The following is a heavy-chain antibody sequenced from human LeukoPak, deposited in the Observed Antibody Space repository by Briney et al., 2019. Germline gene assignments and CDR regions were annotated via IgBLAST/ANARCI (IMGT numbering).Heavy chain of an antibody. Sequence: PGGSLRLSCAASGFTFSSYEMNWVRQAPGKGLEWVSYVSSSGGTIYYADSVKGRFTISRDNAKNSLYLQMNSLRAEDTAVYYCARAWAGTYYDVGFDNWGQGTLVTVSS. V-gene: IGHV3-48*03. CDR2: VSSSGGTI. CDR1: GFTFSSYE. D-gene: IGHD3-10*01. CDR3: ARAWAGTYYDVGFDN. J-gene: IGHJ4*02.